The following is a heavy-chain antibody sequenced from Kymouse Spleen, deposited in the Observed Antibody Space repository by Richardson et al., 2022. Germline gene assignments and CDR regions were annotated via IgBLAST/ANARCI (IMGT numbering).Heavy chain of an antibody. CDR2: INHSGST. V-gene: IGHV4-34*01. J-gene: IGHJ6*02. D-gene: IGHD3-10*01. CDR1: GGSFSGYY. Sequence: QVQLQQWGAGLLKPSETLSLTCAVYGGSFSGYYWSWIRQPPGKGLEWIGEINHSGSTNYNPSLKSRVTISVDTSKNQFSLKLSSVTAADTAVYYCARGGGSGSHYYGMDVWGQGTTVTVSS. CDR3: ARGGGSGSHYYGMDV.